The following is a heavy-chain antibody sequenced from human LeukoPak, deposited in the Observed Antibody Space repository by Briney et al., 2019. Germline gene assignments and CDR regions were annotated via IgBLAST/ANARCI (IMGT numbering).Heavy chain of an antibody. V-gene: IGHV4-4*02. D-gene: IGHD3-10*01. CDR1: GDSITSHSW. CDR3: ASCLFDYYYFDQ. J-gene: IGHJ4*02. CDR2: IYHSGTN. Sequence: SETLSLTCAVSGDSITSHSWWSWVRQSPGKGLEWIGEIYHSGTNNYSPSLKSRVTISVDKSKNQLSLRLTSVTAADTAVYFCASCLFDYYYFDQWGQGTLVTVSS.